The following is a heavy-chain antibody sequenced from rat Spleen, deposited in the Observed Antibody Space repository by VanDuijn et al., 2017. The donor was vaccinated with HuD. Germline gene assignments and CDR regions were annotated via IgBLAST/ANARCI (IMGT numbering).Heavy chain of an antibody. Sequence: EVQLQESGPGLVKPSQSLSLTCSVTGYSITNNYWGWNRKFPGNKMEWMGYISYSGSTTYNPSLKSRIFITRDTSKNQFFLQLNSIATEDTATYYCARHGYGGYSGSFAYWGQGVMVTVSS. CDR3: ARHGYGGYSGSFAY. CDR2: ISYSGST. D-gene: IGHD1-11*01. V-gene: IGHV3-1*01. CDR1: GYSITNNY. J-gene: IGHJ2*01.